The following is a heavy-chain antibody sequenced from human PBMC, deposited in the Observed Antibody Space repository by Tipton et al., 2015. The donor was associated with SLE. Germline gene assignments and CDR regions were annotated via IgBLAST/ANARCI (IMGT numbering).Heavy chain of an antibody. J-gene: IGHJ6*03. V-gene: IGHV3-9*01. CDR2: ISWNSGSI. CDR1: GFTFDDYA. D-gene: IGHD3-10*01. CDR3: AKDPQSRFTGAYYYMDV. Sequence: QLVQSGGGLVQPGRSLRLSCAASGFTFDDYAMHWVRQAPGKGLEWVSGISWNSGSIGYADSVKGRFTISRDNAKNSLYLQMNSLRAEDTALYYCAKDPQSRFTGAYYYMDVWGKGTTVTVSS.